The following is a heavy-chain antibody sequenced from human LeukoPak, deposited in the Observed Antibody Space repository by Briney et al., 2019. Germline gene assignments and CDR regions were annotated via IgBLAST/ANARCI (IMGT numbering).Heavy chain of an antibody. D-gene: IGHD3-9*01. CDR1: GFTFSSYA. V-gene: IGHV3-64D*06. CDR3: VKGLYDILTGYPFDY. Sequence: GASLRLSCSASGFTFSSYAMHWVHQTPGKGLEYVSAISSNGGSTYYADSVKGRFTISRDNSKNTLYLQMSSLRAEDTAVYYCVKGLYDILTGYPFDYWGQGTLVTVSS. CDR2: ISSNGGST. J-gene: IGHJ4*02.